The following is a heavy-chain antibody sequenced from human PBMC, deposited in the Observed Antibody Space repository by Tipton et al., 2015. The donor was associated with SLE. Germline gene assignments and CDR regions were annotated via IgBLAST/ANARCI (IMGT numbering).Heavy chain of an antibody. CDR2: ISYDGSNK. V-gene: IGHV3-30*04. D-gene: IGHD3-22*01. CDR3: ARTVPNYYDSSGDY. J-gene: IGHJ4*02. Sequence: SLRLSCAASGFTFSSYAMHWVRQAPGKGLEWVAVISYDGSNKYYADSVKGRFTISRDNSKNTLYLQMNSLRAEDTAVYYCARTVPNYYDSSGDYWGQGTLVTVSS. CDR1: GFTFSSYA.